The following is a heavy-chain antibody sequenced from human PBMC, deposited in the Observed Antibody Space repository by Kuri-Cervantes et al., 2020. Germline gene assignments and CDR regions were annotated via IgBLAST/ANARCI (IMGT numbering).Heavy chain of an antibody. CDR2: IYYTGST. CDR1: GASISSKY. V-gene: IGHV4-59*01. Sequence: SETLSLTCAVSGASISSKYWSWIRQPPGKGLEWIGYIYYTGSTNYSPSLKSRVTVSVDTSKNQFSLRLSSVTAADTAVYYCTRESYAGNYGMDVWGKGTTVTVSS. D-gene: IGHD2-2*01. CDR3: TRESYAGNYGMDV. J-gene: IGHJ6*04.